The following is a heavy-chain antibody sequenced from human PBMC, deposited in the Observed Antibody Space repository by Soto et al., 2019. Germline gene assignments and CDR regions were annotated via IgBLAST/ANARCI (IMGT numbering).Heavy chain of an antibody. CDR1: GGTFSSYA. J-gene: IGHJ5*02. Sequence: SVKVSCQASGGTFSSYAISWVRQAPGQGLEWMGGTIPIFGTANYAHNVQGRVTITADKSTSTAYMELSSLRAEDTAVYYCARAGVISWYYNRFDPWGQGTLVTVSS. D-gene: IGHD6-13*01. CDR2: TIPIFGTA. V-gene: IGHV1-69*06. CDR3: ARAGVISWYYNRFDP.